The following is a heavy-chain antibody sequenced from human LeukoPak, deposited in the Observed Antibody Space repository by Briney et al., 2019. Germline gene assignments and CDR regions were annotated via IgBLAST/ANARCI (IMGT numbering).Heavy chain of an antibody. Sequence: PGGSLRLSCAASGFSFFTYAMSWVRQAPGKGLEWVSEITGRGDSTYYADSVKGRFTISRDNSKNTLYLQMNSLRAEDTAVYYCAKELLSSGWPFDYWGQGTLVTVSS. D-gene: IGHD6-19*01. CDR1: GFSFFTYA. J-gene: IGHJ4*02. CDR2: ITGRGDST. CDR3: AKELLSSGWPFDY. V-gene: IGHV3-23*01.